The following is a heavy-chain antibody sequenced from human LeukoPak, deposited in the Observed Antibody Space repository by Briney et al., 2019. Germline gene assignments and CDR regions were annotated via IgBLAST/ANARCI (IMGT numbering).Heavy chain of an antibody. V-gene: IGHV1-2*02. CDR3: ARGRLVGATKEDWFDP. CDR2: INPNSDGT. J-gene: IGHJ5*02. Sequence: ASVKVSCKASGYTFTGYYMHWVRQAPGQGLEWMGWINPNSDGTNYAQKFQGRVTMTRDTSISTAYMELSRLRSDDTAVYYCARGRLVGATKEDWFDPWGQGTLVTVSS. CDR1: GYTFTGYY. D-gene: IGHD1-26*01.